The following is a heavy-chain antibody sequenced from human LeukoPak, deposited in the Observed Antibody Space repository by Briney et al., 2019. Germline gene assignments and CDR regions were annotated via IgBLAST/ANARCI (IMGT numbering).Heavy chain of an antibody. CDR3: ARSIAAAGFDY. D-gene: IGHD6-13*01. Sequence: GGSLRLSCAASGFTFSSYDMHWVRQATGKGLEWVSAIGTAGDTYHPGSVKGRFTISRENAKNSLYLQMNSLRAGDTAVYYCARSIAAAGFDYWGQGTLVTVSS. V-gene: IGHV3-13*01. CDR1: GFTFSSYD. CDR2: IGTAGDT. J-gene: IGHJ4*02.